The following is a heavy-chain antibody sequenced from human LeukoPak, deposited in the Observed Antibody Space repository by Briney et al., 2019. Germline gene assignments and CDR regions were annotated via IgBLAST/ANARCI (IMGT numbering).Heavy chain of an antibody. CDR1: GFTFSRYW. CDR3: TRGRGTIYIFDY. Sequence: GGSLRLSCVASGFTFSRYWMHWVRQAPGKGLVWASHINSDGSSATYADSVKGRFTISRDNAKNTLYLQMNSLRAEDTAVYYCTRGRGTIYIFDYWGQGTLVTVSS. D-gene: IGHD2/OR15-2a*01. V-gene: IGHV3-74*01. CDR2: INSDGSSA. J-gene: IGHJ4*02.